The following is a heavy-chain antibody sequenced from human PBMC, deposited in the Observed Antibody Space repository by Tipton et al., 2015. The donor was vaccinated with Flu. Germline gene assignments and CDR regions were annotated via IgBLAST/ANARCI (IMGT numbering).Heavy chain of an antibody. CDR3: ARGPLPDSNWYNGMDV. D-gene: IGHD6-13*01. V-gene: IGHV3-13*01. J-gene: IGHJ6*02. CDR1: GFTFSSYD. CDR2: IGSAGDT. Sequence: SLRLSCAASGFTFSSYDMHWVRQVTGKGLEWVSGIGSAGDTHYLDSVKGRFTISRDNAKNSLYLQMNSLRAGDTAVYYCARGPLPDSNWYNGMDVWGQGPIGH.